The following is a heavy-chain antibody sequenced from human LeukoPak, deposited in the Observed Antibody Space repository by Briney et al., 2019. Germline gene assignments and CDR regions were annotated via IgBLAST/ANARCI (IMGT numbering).Heavy chain of an antibody. CDR1: GFTFSSFA. J-gene: IGHJ5*02. V-gene: IGHV3-23*01. CDR2: ITGNHGAT. CDR3: TKDPNGDYVGAFDP. Sequence: GGSLRLSCAPSGFTFSSFAMTCVRQAPGNSLEWVSSITGNHGATYNIDSVEGRFTISSDNSQNTLYLQMNSLRAEDTAVYYCTKDPNGDYVGAFDPWGQGTLVTVSS. D-gene: IGHD4-17*01.